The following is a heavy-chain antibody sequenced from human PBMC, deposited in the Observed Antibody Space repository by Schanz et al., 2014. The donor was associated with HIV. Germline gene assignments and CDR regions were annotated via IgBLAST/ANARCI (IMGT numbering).Heavy chain of an antibody. V-gene: IGHV3-23*04. CDR3: TTDPLRDYGVDV. CDR1: GFTFSSYA. Sequence: EVQLVESGGGLVQPGGSLRLSCAASGFTFSSYAMSWVRQAPGKGLEWVSGISYSGGITDYADSVKGRFTISKDISKNTLYLQMNSLKTEDTAVYYCTTDPLRDYGVDVWGQGTTVTVSS. CDR2: ISYSGGIT. J-gene: IGHJ6*02.